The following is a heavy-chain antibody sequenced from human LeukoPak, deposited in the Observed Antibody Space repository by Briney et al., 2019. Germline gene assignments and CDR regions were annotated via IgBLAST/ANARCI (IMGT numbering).Heavy chain of an antibody. V-gene: IGHV1-69*04. CDR1: GGTFSSYA. D-gene: IGHD6-19*01. Sequence: SVKVSCKASGGTFSSYAISWVRQAPGQGLEWMGRIIPILGIANYAQKFQGRVTITADKSTSTAYMELSSLRSEDTAVYYCARVAVYSSGDYYYYYGMDVWGQGTTVTVSS. CDR2: IIPILGIA. CDR3: ARVAVYSSGDYYYYYGMDV. J-gene: IGHJ6*02.